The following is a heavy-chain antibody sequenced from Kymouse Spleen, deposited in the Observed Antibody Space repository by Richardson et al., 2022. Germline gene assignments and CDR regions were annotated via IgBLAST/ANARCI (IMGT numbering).Heavy chain of an antibody. V-gene: IGHV3-73*02. J-gene: IGHJ5*02. CDR2: IRSKANSYAT. CDR1: GFTFSGSA. CDR3: TRQGITGTTGWFDP. Sequence: EVQLVESGGGLVQPGGSLKLSCAASGFTFSGSAMHWVRQASGKGLEWVGRIRSKANSYATAYAASVKGRFTISRDDSKNTAYLQMNSLKTEDTAVYYCTRQGITGTTGWFDPWGQGTLVTVSS. D-gene: IGHD1-7*01.